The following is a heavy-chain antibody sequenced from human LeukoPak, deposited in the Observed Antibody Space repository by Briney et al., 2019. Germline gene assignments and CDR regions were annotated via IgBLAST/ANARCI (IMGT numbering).Heavy chain of an antibody. CDR2: IYYSGST. Sequence: SETLSLTCTVSGGSISSSSYYWGWIRQPPGKGLEWIGTIYYSGSTYYNPSLKSRVTISVDTSKNQFSLKLSSVTAADTAVHYCARSTGYSYGLNDYWGQGTLVTVSS. CDR3: ARSTGYSYGLNDY. J-gene: IGHJ4*02. V-gene: IGHV4-39*07. CDR1: GGSISSSSYY. D-gene: IGHD5-18*01.